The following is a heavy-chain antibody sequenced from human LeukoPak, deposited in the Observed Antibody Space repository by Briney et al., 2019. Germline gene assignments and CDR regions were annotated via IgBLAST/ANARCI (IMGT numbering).Heavy chain of an antibody. CDR2: ILGSGGST. V-gene: IGHV3-23*01. J-gene: IGHJ4*02. CDR3: AKWGGYDVLTGYYVPDY. CDR1: GFTFSNYA. D-gene: IGHD3-9*01. Sequence: GGSLRLSCAASGFTFSNYAMSWVRQAPGKGLEWVSAILGSGGSTYYADSVKGRFTVSRDNSKSTLYLQMNSLRAEDTALYYCAKWGGYDVLTGYYVPDYWGQGTLVTVSS.